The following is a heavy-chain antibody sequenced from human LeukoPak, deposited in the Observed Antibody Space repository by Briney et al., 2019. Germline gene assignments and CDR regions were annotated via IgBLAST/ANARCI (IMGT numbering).Heavy chain of an antibody. CDR1: GFTFSYYG. Sequence: GRSLRLSCAASGFTFSYYGMSWVRQAPGKGLEWVSSISSTPGYMYYADSVRGRFIISRDNAENSLYLQVNSLRAEDTAVYYCARVSVAAAFDIWGQGTMVTVSS. V-gene: IGHV3-21*01. CDR3: ARVSVAAAFDI. J-gene: IGHJ3*02. CDR2: ISSTPGYM. D-gene: IGHD6-19*01.